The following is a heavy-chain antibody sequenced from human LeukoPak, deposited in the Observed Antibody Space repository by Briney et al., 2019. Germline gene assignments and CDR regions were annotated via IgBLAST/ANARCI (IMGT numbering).Heavy chain of an antibody. CDR3: ARVIKNSSSLNYYYYYYMDV. J-gene: IGHJ6*03. D-gene: IGHD6-6*01. V-gene: IGHV4-61*05. CDR2: IYYSGST. Sequence: SETLSLTCTVSSGSISTSNYYWGWVRQPPGKALEWIGYIYYSGSTNYNPSLKSRVTISVDTSKNQFSLKLSSVTAADTAVYYCARVIKNSSSLNYYYYYYMDVWGKGTTVTVSS. CDR1: SGSISTSNYY.